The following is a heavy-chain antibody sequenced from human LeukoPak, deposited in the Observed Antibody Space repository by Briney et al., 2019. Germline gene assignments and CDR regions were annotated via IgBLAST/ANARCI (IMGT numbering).Heavy chain of an antibody. V-gene: IGHV3-53*01. CDR2: IYSGGST. J-gene: IGHJ6*03. D-gene: IGHD2-2*01. CDR3: ARDLVVVPAARRGYYYMDV. Sequence: GGSLRLSCAASGFTVSSNYMSWVRQAPGKGLEWVSVIYSGGSTYYADSVKGRFTISRDNSKNTLYLQMNSLRAEDTAVYYCARDLVVVPAARRGYYYMDVWGKGTTVTISS. CDR1: GFTVSSNY.